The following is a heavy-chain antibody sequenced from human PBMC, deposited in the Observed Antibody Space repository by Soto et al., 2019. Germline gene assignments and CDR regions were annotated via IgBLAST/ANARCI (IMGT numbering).Heavy chain of an antibody. D-gene: IGHD3-10*01. Sequence: QVQLQESGPGLVKPSQTLSLTCTVSGGSISSGGYYWSWIRQHPGKGLECIGHIYYSGSTYYNPSLTRRLTISVATPDTPFSLKLRSVTAAATAVYYCAIYGSGSYSPTTFDYWGQGTLVTVSS. CDR3: AIYGSGSYSPTTFDY. CDR1: GGSISSGGYY. J-gene: IGHJ4*02. CDR2: IYYSGST. V-gene: IGHV4-31*03.